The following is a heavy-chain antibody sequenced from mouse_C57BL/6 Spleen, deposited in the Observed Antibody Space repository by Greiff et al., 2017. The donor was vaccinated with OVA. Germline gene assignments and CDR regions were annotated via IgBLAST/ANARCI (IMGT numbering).Heavy chain of an antibody. V-gene: IGHV1-55*01. J-gene: IGHJ1*03. D-gene: IGHD1-1*01. CDR3: ARFYYGSLRYFDV. Sequence: QVQLQQPGAELVKPGASVKMSCKASGYTFTSYWITWVKQRPGQGLEWIGDIYPGSGSTNYNEQFKSKATLTVDTSSSTAYMQLSSLTSEDSAVYYCARFYYGSLRYFDVWGTGTTVTVSS. CDR2: IYPGSGST. CDR1: GYTFTSYW.